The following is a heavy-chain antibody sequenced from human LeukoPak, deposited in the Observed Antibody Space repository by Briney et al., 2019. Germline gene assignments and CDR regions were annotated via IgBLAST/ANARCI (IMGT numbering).Heavy chain of an antibody. Sequence: SGTLSLTCAVSGGSISSSNWWSWVRQPPGKGLEWIGSIYYSGTTHYSPSLESRVTISVDTSKNQFSLKLVSVTAADTAIYYCAKGAGGFSYYNWFDPWGQGTLVTVSS. J-gene: IGHJ5*02. CDR3: AKGAGGFSYYNWFDP. V-gene: IGHV4-4*02. D-gene: IGHD5-18*01. CDR1: GGSISSSNW. CDR2: IYYSGTT.